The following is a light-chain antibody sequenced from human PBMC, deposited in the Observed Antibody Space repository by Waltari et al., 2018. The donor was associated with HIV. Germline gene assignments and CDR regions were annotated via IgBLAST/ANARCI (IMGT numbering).Light chain of an antibody. CDR2: GTS. V-gene: IGKV3-15*01. CDR1: QSVNSN. J-gene: IGKJ1*01. CDR3: HHYNNWRET. Sequence: EIPMTQSPATLSVSPGERATLSCRASQSVNSNLAWYQQKPGQTPRPLIYGTSTRATDIPARFSGSGSGTEFTLTISSLQSEDFAVYYCHHYNNWRETFGQGTKVEIK.